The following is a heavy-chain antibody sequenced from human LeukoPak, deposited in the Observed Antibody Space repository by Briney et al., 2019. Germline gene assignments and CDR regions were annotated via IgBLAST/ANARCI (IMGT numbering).Heavy chain of an antibody. J-gene: IGHJ3*02. CDR1: GYTFTGYY. Sequence: ASVKVSCKASGYTFTGYYMHWVRQAPGQGLEWMGWINPNSGGTNYAQKLQGRVTMTRDTSISTAYMELSRLRSDDTAVYYCAAHYYDSSGYYYVRLVDIWGQGTMVTVSS. D-gene: IGHD3-22*01. CDR2: INPNSGGT. V-gene: IGHV1-2*02. CDR3: AAHYYDSSGYYYVRLVDI.